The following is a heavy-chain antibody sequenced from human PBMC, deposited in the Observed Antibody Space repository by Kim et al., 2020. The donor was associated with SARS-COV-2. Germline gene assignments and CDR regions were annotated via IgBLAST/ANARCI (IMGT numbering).Heavy chain of an antibody. D-gene: IGHD3-3*01. V-gene: IGHV3-23*01. J-gene: IGHJ4*02. CDR1: GVTFSTFG. CDR3: TKDPLGFSAPLTG. CDR2: VKGSGGGP. Sequence: GGSLRLSCAGSGVTFSTFGMNWVRQAPGKGLEWVSGVKGSGGGPYYADSVRGRFTISRDNSKNMLYLQMNSLRVEDTATYYCTKDPLGFSAPLTGWGQGT.